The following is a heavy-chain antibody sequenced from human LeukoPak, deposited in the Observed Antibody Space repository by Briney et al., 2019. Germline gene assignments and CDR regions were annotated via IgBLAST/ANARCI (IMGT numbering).Heavy chain of an antibody. J-gene: IGHJ4*02. CDR2: ISGSGSTI. CDR1: GFTFSSYA. D-gene: IGHD1-14*01. V-gene: IGHV3-48*03. Sequence: SGGSLRLSCAASGFTFSSYAMSWVRQAPGKGLEWLSYISGSGSTIYYADSVKGRFTISRDNAKNSLSLQMNSLRADDTAVYYCATYLVRTLDYWGQGTLVTVSS. CDR3: ATYLVRTLDY.